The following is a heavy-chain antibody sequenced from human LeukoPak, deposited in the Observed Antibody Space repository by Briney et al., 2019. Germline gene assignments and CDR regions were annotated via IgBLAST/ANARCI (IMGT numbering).Heavy chain of an antibody. V-gene: IGHV3-11*01. CDR3: ARDPDTSSKVGY. CDR2: ISR. J-gene: IGHJ4*02. CDR1: GFTFSDHY. D-gene: IGHD6-6*01. Sequence: PGGSLRLSCAASGFTFSDHYMSWIRQTPGKGLEWVSRISRDTESVKGRFTISRDNTKNSLYLQMNSLRVDDTAVYYCARDPDTSSKVGYWGQGTLVTVSS.